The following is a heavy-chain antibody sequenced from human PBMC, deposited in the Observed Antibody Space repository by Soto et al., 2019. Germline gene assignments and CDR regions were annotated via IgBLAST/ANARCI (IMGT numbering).Heavy chain of an antibody. Sequence: LSLTCAVAGGSSSSYYWSLIRQPPLSGLEWIGYIYYSGSTNYNPSLKSRVTISVDTSKNQFSLKLSSVTAADTAVYYCARAVPWGIAAHYYYYYGMDVWGQGTTVTVSS. D-gene: IGHD6-13*01. J-gene: IGHJ6*02. V-gene: IGHV4-59*01. CDR2: IYYSGST. CDR3: ARAVPWGIAAHYYYYYGMDV. CDR1: GGSSSSYY.